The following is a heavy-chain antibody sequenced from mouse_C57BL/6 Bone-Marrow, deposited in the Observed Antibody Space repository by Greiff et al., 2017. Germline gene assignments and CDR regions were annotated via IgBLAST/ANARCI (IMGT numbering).Heavy chain of an antibody. V-gene: IGHV1-64*01. D-gene: IGHD2-5*01. CDR2: IHPNSGST. J-gene: IGHJ1*03. Sequence: VQLQQSGAELVKPGASVKLSCKASGYTFTSYWMHWVKQRPGQGLEWIGMIHPNSGSTNYNEKFKSKATLTVDKASSTAYMQLSSLTSEDSAVYYCAREDKVYYSNYVWYFDVWGTATTVTVSS. CDR3: AREDKVYYSNYVWYFDV. CDR1: GYTFTSYW.